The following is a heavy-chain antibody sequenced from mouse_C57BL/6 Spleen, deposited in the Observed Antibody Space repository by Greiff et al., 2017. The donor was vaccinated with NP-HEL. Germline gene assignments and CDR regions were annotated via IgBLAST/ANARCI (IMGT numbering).Heavy chain of an antibody. V-gene: IGHV5-4*01. CDR1: GFTFSSYA. Sequence: EVKVVESGGGLVKPGGSLKLSCAASGFTFSSYAMSWVRQTPEKRLEWVATISDGGSYTYYPDNVKGRFTISRDNAKNNLYLQMSHLKSEDTAMYYCARDRGYGHYYFDYWGQGTTLTVSS. D-gene: IGHD2-10*02. J-gene: IGHJ2*01. CDR2: ISDGGSYT. CDR3: ARDRGYGHYYFDY.